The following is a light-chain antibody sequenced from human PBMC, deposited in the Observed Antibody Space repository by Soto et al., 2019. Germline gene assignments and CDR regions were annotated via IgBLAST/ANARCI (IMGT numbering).Light chain of an antibody. J-gene: IGKJ5*01. CDR3: QQYSRAPIT. CDR2: TAS. Sequence: EIVLTQSPGTLSFSPGERATLSCRASQSVSSSYLAWYQQKPGQAPRLLIYTASRRATGIPDRFSGSGSGTDFTLTISRLEPEDSAVYYCQQYSRAPITFGQGTRLEIK. V-gene: IGKV3-20*01. CDR1: QSVSSSY.